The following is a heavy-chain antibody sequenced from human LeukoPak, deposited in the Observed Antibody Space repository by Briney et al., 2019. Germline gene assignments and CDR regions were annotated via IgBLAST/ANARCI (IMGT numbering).Heavy chain of an antibody. V-gene: IGHV3-74*01. CDR1: GFSFSSDW. Sequence: GGSLRLSCAASGFSFSSDWMYWVRQAAGKGLVWVSRINSDGDTDSADAVKGRFTISRDNAKNTLYLQMNSLRAEDTAVYHCVKGAPMDYWGRGTLVTVSS. CDR3: VKGAPMDY. CDR2: INSDGDT. J-gene: IGHJ4*02.